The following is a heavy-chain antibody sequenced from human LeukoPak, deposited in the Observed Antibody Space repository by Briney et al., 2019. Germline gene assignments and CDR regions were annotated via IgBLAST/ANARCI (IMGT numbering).Heavy chain of an antibody. CDR1: GFTFSSYA. V-gene: IGHV3-23*01. J-gene: IGHJ4*02. D-gene: IGHD4-17*01. CDR2: VIASGAAT. Sequence: GGSLRLSCAASGFTFSSYAMSWVRQAPGKGLEWVSAVIASGAATYYADSVKGRFTISRDNSKNTVSLQMNGLRAEDTAVYYCAKGDYGDYAFDYWGRGILVTVSS. CDR3: AKGDYGDYAFDY.